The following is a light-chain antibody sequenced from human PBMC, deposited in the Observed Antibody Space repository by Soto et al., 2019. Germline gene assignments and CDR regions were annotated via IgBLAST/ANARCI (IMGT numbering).Light chain of an antibody. CDR1: QSISSR. CDR2: DAS. Sequence: DIQMTQSPSTLSASVGDRVTITCRDSQSISSRLAWYQQKPGKAPKLLIYDASSLESGVPSSFSGSGSGTEFTLTISSLQPDDFATYYCQQYYSYWTFGQGTKVEVK. J-gene: IGKJ1*01. CDR3: QQYYSYWT. V-gene: IGKV1-5*01.